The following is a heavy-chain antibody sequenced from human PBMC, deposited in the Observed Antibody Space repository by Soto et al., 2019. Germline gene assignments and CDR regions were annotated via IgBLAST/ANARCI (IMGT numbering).Heavy chain of an antibody. CDR3: TFYCGGDCAAFDI. J-gene: IGHJ3*02. CDR2: IRSKANSYAT. V-gene: IGHV3-73*01. CDR1: GFTFSGSA. Sequence: PVGSLRLSCAASGFTFSGSAMHWVRQASGKGLEWVGRIRSKANSYATAYAASVKGRFTISRDDSKNMAYLQMNSLKTEDTAVYYCTFYCGGDCAAFDIWGQGTMVTVSS. D-gene: IGHD2-21*02.